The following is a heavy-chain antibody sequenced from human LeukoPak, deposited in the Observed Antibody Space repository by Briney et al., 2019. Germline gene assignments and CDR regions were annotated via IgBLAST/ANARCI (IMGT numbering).Heavy chain of an antibody. CDR2: ISYDGSNK. D-gene: IGHD5-12*01. CDR1: GFTFSSYA. V-gene: IGHV3-30*04. J-gene: IGHJ4*02. Sequence: TGRSLRLSCAASGFTFSSYAMHWVRQAPGKGLEWVAVISYDGSNKYYADPVKGRFTISRDNSKNTLYLQMNSLRAEDTAVYYCARDRHSGYDFRQSYYFDYWGQGTLVTVSS. CDR3: ARDRHSGYDFRQSYYFDY.